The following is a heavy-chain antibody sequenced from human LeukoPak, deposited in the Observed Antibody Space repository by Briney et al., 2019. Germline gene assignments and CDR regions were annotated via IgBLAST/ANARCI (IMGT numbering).Heavy chain of an antibody. CDR3: ASLFPAPDFWSGWVGGYMDV. J-gene: IGHJ6*03. D-gene: IGHD3-3*01. CDR1: GFTFSNYS. V-gene: IGHV3-21*01. Sequence: GGSLRLSCAASGFTFSNYSMNWVRQAPGKGLEWVSSIGSSSSYIYYADSVKGRFTVSRDNAKNSLYLQMNSLRAEDTAVYYCASLFPAPDFWSGWVGGYMDVWGKGTTVTVSS. CDR2: IGSSSSYI.